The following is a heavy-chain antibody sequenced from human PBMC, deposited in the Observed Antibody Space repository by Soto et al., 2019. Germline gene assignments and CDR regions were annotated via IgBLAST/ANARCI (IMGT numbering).Heavy chain of an antibody. CDR1: GGTFSSYF. D-gene: IGHD6-13*01. V-gene: IGHV1-69*01. CDR2: IIPVFGTA. CDR3: ARETPSAAAAYYYYGLDV. J-gene: IGHJ6*02. Sequence: QVQLVQSGAEVKKAGSSVKVSRKVSGGTFSSYFINWVRQAPGQGLEWVGGIIPVFGTASYAEKFQGRVTITADESTSTAYLELSSLRPDDTAVYYCARETPSAAAAYYYYGLDVWGQGTTVTVPS.